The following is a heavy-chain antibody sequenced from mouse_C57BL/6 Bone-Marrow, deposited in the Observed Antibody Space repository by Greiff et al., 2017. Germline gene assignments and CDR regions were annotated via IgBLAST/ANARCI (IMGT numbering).Heavy chain of an antibody. Sequence: QVQLQQPGTELVKPGASVKLSCKASGYTFTSYWMHWVKQRPGQGLEWIGNINPSNGGTNYNEKFKSKATLTVDKSSSTAYMQLSSLTSEDSAVYYCARRYYYGSRPYWYFDVWGTGTTVTVSS. J-gene: IGHJ1*03. CDR3: ARRYYYGSRPYWYFDV. CDR1: GYTFTSYW. D-gene: IGHD1-1*01. CDR2: INPSNGGT. V-gene: IGHV1-53*01.